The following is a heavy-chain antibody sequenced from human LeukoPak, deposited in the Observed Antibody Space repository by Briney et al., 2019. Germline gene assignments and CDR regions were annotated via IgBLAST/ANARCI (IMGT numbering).Heavy chain of an antibody. CDR3: ATLGHDYGDNNWFDP. Sequence: PSETLSLTCTVSGGSISSRNYYWGWIRQPPGKGLEWIGGVYYTGTTYSNPSLKSRVTISVDTSKNQFSLRLSSVTAADTAVYYCATLGHDYGDNNWFDPWGQGTLVTVSS. D-gene: IGHD4-17*01. CDR2: VYYTGTT. J-gene: IGHJ5*02. CDR1: GGSISSRNYY. V-gene: IGHV4-39*01.